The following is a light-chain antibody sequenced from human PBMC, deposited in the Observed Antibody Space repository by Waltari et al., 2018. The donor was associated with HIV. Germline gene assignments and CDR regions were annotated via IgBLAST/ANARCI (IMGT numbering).Light chain of an antibody. CDR3: AAWDDSLEGIWV. CDR2: RNK. V-gene: IGLV1-47*01. J-gene: IGLJ3*02. Sequence: QSVTTQSSSASGTPGQSVTISCSGRPSTTGSNYVHWYQHPPGTAPKLLIYRNKQRPSGVPDRFSGSKSGTSASLAISGLRSEDEADYYCAAWDDSLEGIWVLGGGTKLTVL. CDR1: PSTTGSNY.